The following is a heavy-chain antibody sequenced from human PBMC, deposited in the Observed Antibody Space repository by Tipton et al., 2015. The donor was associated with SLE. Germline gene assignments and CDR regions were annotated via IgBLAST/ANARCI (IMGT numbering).Heavy chain of an antibody. Sequence: GSLRLSCAASGFTFSSYSMNWVRQAPGKGLEWVANIKQDGSEKYYVDSVKGRFTISRDNAKNSLYLQMNSLRAEDTAVYYCARDMGTDWGQGTLVTVSS. V-gene: IGHV3-7*01. CDR2: IKQDGSEK. J-gene: IGHJ4*02. CDR1: GFTFSSYS. D-gene: IGHD5-18*01. CDR3: ARDMGTD.